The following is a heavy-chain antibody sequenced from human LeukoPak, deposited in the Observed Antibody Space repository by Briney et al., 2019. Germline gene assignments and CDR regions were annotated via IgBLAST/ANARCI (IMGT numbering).Heavy chain of an antibody. CDR2: ISSSATSI. D-gene: IGHD3-10*02. V-gene: IGHV3-48*03. CDR1: GFTFSSYD. CDR3: AELGITMIGGV. Sequence: GGSLRLSCVASGFTFSSYDMNWVRQAPGKGLEWVSFISSSATSIEYADSVKGRFTISRDNAINSLYLQMNSLRAEDTAVYYCAELGITMIGGVWGKGTTVTISS. J-gene: IGHJ6*04.